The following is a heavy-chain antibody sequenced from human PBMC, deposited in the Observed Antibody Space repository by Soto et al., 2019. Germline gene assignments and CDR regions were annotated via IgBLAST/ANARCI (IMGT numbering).Heavy chain of an antibody. CDR1: GASISSGGYY. J-gene: IGHJ6*02. CDR3: AASCVGCGGFNYYGMDV. V-gene: IGHV4-31*03. Sequence: QVQLQESGPGLVKPSQTLSLTCSVSGASISSGGYYWNWIRQHPGKGLEWIGYIYYSGTTYYNPSLKSRVTISVDTSKNQFSLKLSSVTAADTAVYYCAASCVGCGGFNYYGMDVWGQGTTVTVSS. D-gene: IGHD2-21*01. CDR2: IYYSGTT.